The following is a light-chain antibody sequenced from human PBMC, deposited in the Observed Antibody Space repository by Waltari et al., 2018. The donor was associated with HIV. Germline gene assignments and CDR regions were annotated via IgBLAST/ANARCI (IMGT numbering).Light chain of an antibody. CDR2: SNK. V-gene: IGLV1-44*01. CDR1: NSNIGSNS. J-gene: IGLJ3*02. CDR3: AAWDDSLIGWV. Sequence: QSLLTQPPSASGTPGQRVIISCSGSNSNIGSNSVNWYQQFPGMAPRLLIYSNKRRPSGVPDRFSGSKSGTSASLAISGLQSEDEADYHCAAWDDSLIGWVFGGGTKLTVL.